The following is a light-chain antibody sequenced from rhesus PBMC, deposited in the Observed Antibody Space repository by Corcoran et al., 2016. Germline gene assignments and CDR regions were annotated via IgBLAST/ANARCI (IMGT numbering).Light chain of an antibody. J-gene: IGKJ4*01. V-gene: IGKV1-22*01. Sequence: DIQMTQSPSSLSASVGDTVTITCRASQSISSWLDWYQQKPGKVPKLLSYKASSLQSGVPSSFSGRCSGTDFTLTLSSLQPEDFATYYCLQYSSSLTFGGGTKVEIK. CDR1: QSISSW. CDR3: LQYSSSLT. CDR2: KAS.